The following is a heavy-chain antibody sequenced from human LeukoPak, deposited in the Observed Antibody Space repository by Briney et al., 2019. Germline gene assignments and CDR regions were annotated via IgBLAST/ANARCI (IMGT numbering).Heavy chain of an antibody. V-gene: IGHV3-30*04. CDR3: ARLLRSLDY. D-gene: IGHD2/OR15-2a*01. Sequence: GRSLRLSCAASGFTFSSYAMHWVRQAPGKGLEWVAVISYDGSNKYYADSVKGRFTISRDNAKRSLYFQMNRLRAKDTAVYYCARLLRSLDYWGQGTLVTVSS. CDR1: GFTFSSYA. CDR2: ISYDGSNK. J-gene: IGHJ4*02.